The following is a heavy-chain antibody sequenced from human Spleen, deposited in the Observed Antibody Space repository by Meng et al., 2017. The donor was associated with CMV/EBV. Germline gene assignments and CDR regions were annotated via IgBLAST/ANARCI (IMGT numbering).Heavy chain of an antibody. Sequence: SCAASGFTVSSNHMSWVRQAPGKGLEWVSLLYSGDSTYYADSVKGRFTISRDNSKNTLYLQMNRLRAEDTAVYYCARRAVGPYWFFDLWGRGTLVTVSS. CDR2: LYSGDST. CDR1: GFTVSSNH. CDR3: ARRAVGPYWFFDL. V-gene: IGHV3-53*01. J-gene: IGHJ2*01. D-gene: IGHD1-26*01.